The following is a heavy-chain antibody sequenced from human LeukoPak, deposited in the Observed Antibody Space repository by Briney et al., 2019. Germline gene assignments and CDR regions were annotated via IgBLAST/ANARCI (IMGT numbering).Heavy chain of an antibody. V-gene: IGHV4-38-2*02. CDR3: ASAGGYGSGSYSNY. J-gene: IGHJ4*02. CDR1: GDSMSDYY. Sequence: SETLSLTCTVSGDSMSDYYWSWIRQPAGKGLEWIGNIYHRGNTYSNPSLKSRVNISVDTSKNQFSLKLSSVTAADTAVYYCASAGGYGSGSYSNYWGQGTLVTVSS. D-gene: IGHD3-10*01. CDR2: IYHRGNT.